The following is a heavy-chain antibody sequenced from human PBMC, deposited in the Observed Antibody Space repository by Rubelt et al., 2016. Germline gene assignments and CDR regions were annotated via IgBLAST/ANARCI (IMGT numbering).Heavy chain of an antibody. CDR3: ATPSGY. J-gene: IGHJ4*02. CDR1: GFTFGASA. Sequence: EVQLVESGGGLVKPGGSLRLSCAASGFTFGASAMHWVRQPSGKGLEWVGRIRSRANRYETVYAASVRGRFTISRDDSRDTADLEMNSLRTEDTAVYYCATPSGYWGQGTLVTVSS. V-gene: IGHV3-73*01. CDR2: IRSRANRYET.